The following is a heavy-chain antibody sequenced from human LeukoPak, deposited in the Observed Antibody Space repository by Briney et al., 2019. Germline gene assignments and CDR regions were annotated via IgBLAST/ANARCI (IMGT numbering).Heavy chain of an antibody. CDR2: VYHSGTA. CDR3: ARDGPYRITNMDV. J-gene: IGHJ6*03. V-gene: IGHV4-38-2*02. Sequence: SETLSLTCAVSGYSISSGYYWGWIRQPPGKGLQWIGSVYHSGTAYYNPSLKSRVTVSVDTSKNQFSLKLSSVTAADTAVYYCARDGPYRITNMDVWGKGTTVTVSS. CDR1: GYSISSGYY.